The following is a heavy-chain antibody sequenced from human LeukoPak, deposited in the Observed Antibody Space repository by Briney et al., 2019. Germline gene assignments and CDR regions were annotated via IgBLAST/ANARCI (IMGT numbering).Heavy chain of an antibody. V-gene: IGHV3-23*03. CDR2: IYSDGIT. Sequence: GGSLRLSCAASGFTFSSYAMSWVRQAPGKGLEWVSVIYSDGITYYADSLKGRFTISRDNSKNTLYLQTNSLRVEDTAVYFCAKEGGIAAASDYWGQGTLVTVSS. CDR3: AKEGGIAAASDY. D-gene: IGHD6-13*01. J-gene: IGHJ4*02. CDR1: GFTFSSYA.